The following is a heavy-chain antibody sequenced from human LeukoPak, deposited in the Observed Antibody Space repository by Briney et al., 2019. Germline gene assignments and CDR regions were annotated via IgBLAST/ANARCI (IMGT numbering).Heavy chain of an antibody. V-gene: IGHV3-30*14. J-gene: IGHJ4*02. CDR1: GFTFSSYA. D-gene: IGHD1-1*01. CDR2: ISYDGSNK. Sequence: PGRSLRLSCAASGFTFSSYAMHWVRQAPGKGLEWVAVISYDGSNKYYADSVKGRFTISRDNSKNTLYLQMNSLRAEDTAVYYCAVSAGYTRGYWGQGTLVTVSS. CDR3: AVSAGYTRGY.